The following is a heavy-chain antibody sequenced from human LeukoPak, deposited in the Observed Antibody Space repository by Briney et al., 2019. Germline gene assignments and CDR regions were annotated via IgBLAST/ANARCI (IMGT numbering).Heavy chain of an antibody. CDR1: GYTFTDYF. CDR3: ARVRERTRPDFDY. CDR2: VNPNSGAT. J-gene: IGHJ4*02. Sequence: ASVRVSCKASGYTFTDYFIHWLQQAPGQGLEWMGWVNPNSGATKYAPKFQGRVTMTRDTSISTAYMDLSRLTYDDTAVYYCARVRERTRPDFDYWGQGTLVTVS. V-gene: IGHV1-2*02.